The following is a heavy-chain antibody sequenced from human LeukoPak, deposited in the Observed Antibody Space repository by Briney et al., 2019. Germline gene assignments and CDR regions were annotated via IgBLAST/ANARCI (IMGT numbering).Heavy chain of an antibody. V-gene: IGHV5-51*01. CDR3: ARLAKYNWNYGSPLDY. D-gene: IGHD1-7*01. CDR2: IYPGDSDT. J-gene: IGHJ4*02. CDR1: GYSFTSYW. Sequence: GESLQISCQGSGYSFTSYWIGWVRQMPGKGLEWMGIIYPGDSDTRYSPSFQGQVTISADKSISTAYLQWSSLKASDTAMYYCARLAKYNWNYGSPLDYWGQGTLVTVSS.